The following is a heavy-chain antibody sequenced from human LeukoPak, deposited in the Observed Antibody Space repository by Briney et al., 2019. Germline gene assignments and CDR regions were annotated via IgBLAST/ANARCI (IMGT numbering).Heavy chain of an antibody. Sequence: GGTLRLSCAASGFTFSSYAMSWVRQAPGKGLEWVSAISGRGGSTYYADSVKGRFTISRDNSKNTLYLQMNSLRAEDTAVYYCAKDQGVRSYYYDSSGYPDYWGQGTLVTVSS. D-gene: IGHD3-22*01. CDR1: GFTFSSYA. V-gene: IGHV3-23*01. CDR2: ISGRGGST. J-gene: IGHJ4*02. CDR3: AKDQGVRSYYYDSSGYPDY.